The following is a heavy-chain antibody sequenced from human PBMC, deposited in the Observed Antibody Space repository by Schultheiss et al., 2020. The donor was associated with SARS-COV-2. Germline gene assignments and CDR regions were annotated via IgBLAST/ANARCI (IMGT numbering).Heavy chain of an antibody. J-gene: IGHJ6*02. Sequence: ASVKVSCKASGGTFSSYAISWVRQAPGQGLEWMGWMNPNSGNTGYAQKFQGRVTMTRNTSISTAYMELSSLRSEDTAVYYCATVGCSSTSCRYYYYGMDVWGQGTTVTVSS. CDR3: ATVGCSSTSCRYYYYGMDV. V-gene: IGHV1-8*02. D-gene: IGHD2-2*01. CDR2: MNPNSGNT. CDR1: GGTFSSYA.